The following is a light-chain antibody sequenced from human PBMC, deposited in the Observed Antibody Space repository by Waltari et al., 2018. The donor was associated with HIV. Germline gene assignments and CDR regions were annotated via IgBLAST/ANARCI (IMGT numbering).Light chain of an antibody. Sequence: IQMTQSPSSLSASVGDRVTITCRASQDISNHLNWYQQKPGTAPTLLIYDASKLETGVPSRFSGSGSGTEFTFTISSLQPEDIATYFCQQCDTLPYTFGQGTKLEIK. CDR2: DAS. V-gene: IGKV1-33*01. CDR3: QQCDTLPYT. CDR1: QDISNH. J-gene: IGKJ2*01.